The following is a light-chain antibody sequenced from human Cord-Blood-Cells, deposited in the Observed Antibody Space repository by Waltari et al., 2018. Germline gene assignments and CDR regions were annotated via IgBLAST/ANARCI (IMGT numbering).Light chain of an antibody. CDR1: SRDVGGYNY. Sequence: QSALTQPASVSGSPGQSITIPCNGTSRDVGGYNYVSWYQPHPGKAPKLMIYDVSNRPSGVSNRFSGSKSGNTASLTISGLQAEDEADYYCSSYTSSSTLWVFGGGTKLTVL. V-gene: IGLV2-14*01. CDR2: DVS. CDR3: SSYTSSSTLWV. J-gene: IGLJ3*02.